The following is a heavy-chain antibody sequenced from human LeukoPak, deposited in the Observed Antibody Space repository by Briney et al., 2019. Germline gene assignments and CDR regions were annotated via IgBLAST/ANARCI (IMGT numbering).Heavy chain of an antibody. J-gene: IGHJ3*02. V-gene: IGHV4-34*01. CDR3: AWSTIRGVSGMALDI. CDR1: GGSFSGYY. Sequence: SDTLSLTCAVYGGSFSGYYWSWIRQPPGKGLEWIGEINHSGNTNYNPSLKSRVTISVDTYKNQFSLKLSAVTAADTAVYYCAWSTIRGVSGMALDIWGQGTMVTVSS. CDR2: INHSGNT. D-gene: IGHD3-10*01.